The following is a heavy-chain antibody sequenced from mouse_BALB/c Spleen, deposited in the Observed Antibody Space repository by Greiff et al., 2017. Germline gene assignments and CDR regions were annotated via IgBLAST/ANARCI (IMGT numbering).Heavy chain of an antibody. V-gene: IGHV14-3*02. CDR1: GFNIKDTY. Sequence: DVQLQESGAELVKPGASVKLSCTASGFNIKDTYMHWVKQRPEQGLEWIGRIDPANGNTKYDPKFQGKATITADTSSNTAYLQLSSLTSEDTAVYYCASGYDYAMDYWGQGTSVTVSS. J-gene: IGHJ4*01. CDR2: IDPANGNT. D-gene: IGHD2-2*01. CDR3: ASGYDYAMDY.